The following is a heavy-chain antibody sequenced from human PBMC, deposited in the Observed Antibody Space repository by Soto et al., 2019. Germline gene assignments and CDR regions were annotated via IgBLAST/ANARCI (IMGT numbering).Heavy chain of an antibody. CDR3: ARGSSPIRSLLDY. J-gene: IGHJ4*02. Sequence: LSLTCAVSGGSISSGGYSWSWIRQPPGKGLEWIGYIYHSGSTYYNPSLKSRVTISVDRSKNQFSLKLSSVTAADTAVYYCARGSSPIRSLLDYWGQGTLVTVSS. CDR2: IYHSGST. CDR1: GGSISSGGYS. D-gene: IGHD2-2*01. V-gene: IGHV4-30-2*01.